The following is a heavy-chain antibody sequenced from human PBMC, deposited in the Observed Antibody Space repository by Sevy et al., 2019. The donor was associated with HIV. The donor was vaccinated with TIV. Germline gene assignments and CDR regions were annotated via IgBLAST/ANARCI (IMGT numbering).Heavy chain of an antibody. CDR3: ARGGCSSTRCYQVGDWFDP. CDR2: INQDGSEK. Sequence: GGSLRLSCAASGFIFSSYWMSCVRQAPGKGLEWVANINQDGSEKQYVDSVKGRFSISRDNAKNSLYLQMNSLRAEDTAVYYCARGGCSSTRCYQVGDWFDPWGQGTLVTVSS. V-gene: IGHV3-7*01. CDR1: GFIFSSYW. J-gene: IGHJ5*02. D-gene: IGHD2-2*01.